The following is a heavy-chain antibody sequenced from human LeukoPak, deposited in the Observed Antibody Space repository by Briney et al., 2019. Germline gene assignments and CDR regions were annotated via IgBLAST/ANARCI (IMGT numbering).Heavy chain of an antibody. CDR2: INHSGGT. J-gene: IGHJ3*02. CDR1: GGSFSGYY. V-gene: IGHV4-34*01. CDR3: ARVEMATIDAFDI. Sequence: SETLSLTCAVYGGSFSGYYWSWIRQPPGKGLEWIGEINHSGGTNYNPSLKSRVTISVDTSKNQFSLKLSSVTAADTAVYYCARVEMATIDAFDIWGQGTMVTVSS. D-gene: IGHD5-12*01.